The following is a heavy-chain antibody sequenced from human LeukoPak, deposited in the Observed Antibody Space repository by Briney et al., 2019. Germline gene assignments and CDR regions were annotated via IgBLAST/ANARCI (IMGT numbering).Heavy chain of an antibody. J-gene: IGHJ5*01. D-gene: IGHD2-2*01. CDR2: IIPIFGTP. CDR1: GGTFSSYG. Sequence: ASVKVSCKASGGTFSSYGISWVRQAPGQGLEWMGGIIPIFGTPNYAQKLQGRVTMTTDTSTSTAYMELRSLRSDDTAMYYCARGLYCSSTSCHGWFDPWGQGSLVTVSS. V-gene: IGHV1-69*05. CDR3: ARGLYCSSTSCHGWFDP.